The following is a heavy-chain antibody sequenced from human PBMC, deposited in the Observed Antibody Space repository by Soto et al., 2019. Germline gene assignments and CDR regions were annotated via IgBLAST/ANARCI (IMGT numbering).Heavy chain of an antibody. J-gene: IGHJ4*02. CDR3: ARGYYDSSGYYPHCFDY. CDR2: IIPIFGTA. D-gene: IGHD3-22*01. V-gene: IGHV1-69*06. Sequence: QVQLVQSGAEVQKPGSSVKVSCKASGGTFSSYAISWVRQAPGQGLEWMGGIIPIFGTANYAQKFQGRVTITADKSTSTAYMELSSLRSEDTAVYYCARGYYDSSGYYPHCFDYWGQGTLVTVSS. CDR1: GGTFSSYA.